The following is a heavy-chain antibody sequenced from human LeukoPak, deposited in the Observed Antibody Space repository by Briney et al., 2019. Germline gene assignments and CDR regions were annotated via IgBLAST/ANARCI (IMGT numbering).Heavy chain of an antibody. J-gene: IGHJ3*02. CDR2: IYYSGST. Sequence: SETLSLTCTVSGGSISSYYWSWIRQPPGKGLEWIGYIYYSGSTNYNPSLKSRVTISVDTSKNQFSLKLSSVTAADTAVYYCAACGYSYGSSDGAFDIWGQGTMVTVSS. CDR1: GGSISSYY. V-gene: IGHV4-59*01. D-gene: IGHD5-18*01. CDR3: AACGYSYGSSDGAFDI.